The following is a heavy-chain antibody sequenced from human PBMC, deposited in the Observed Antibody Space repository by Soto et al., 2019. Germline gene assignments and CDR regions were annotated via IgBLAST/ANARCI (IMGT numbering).Heavy chain of an antibody. Sequence: PSETLSLTCTVSGGSISRSDYYWTWIRQHPGKGLEWIGYIHYSRNTFYNPSLKSRVTISVDTSKNQFYLKLSSVTAADTAVYYCARVPNANYYYYYMDVWGKGTTVTVSS. CDR1: GGSISRSDYY. CDR3: ARVPNANYYYYYMDV. J-gene: IGHJ6*03. CDR2: IHYSRNT. V-gene: IGHV4-31*03.